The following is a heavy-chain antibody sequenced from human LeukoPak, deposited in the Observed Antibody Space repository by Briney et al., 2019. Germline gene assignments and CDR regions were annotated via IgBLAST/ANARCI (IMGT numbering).Heavy chain of an antibody. CDR3: ARGSRGGGGDCLYVGCPI. CDR1: GYIFITSS. V-gene: IGHV1-69*06. Sequence: ASVKVSCKASGYIFITSSIHWVRQAPGQGLEWMGGIIPIFGTANYAQKFQGRVTITADKSTSTAYMELSSLRSEDTAVYYCARGSRGGGGDCLYVGCPIWGQGTMVTVSS. J-gene: IGHJ3*02. D-gene: IGHD2-21*02. CDR2: IIPIFGTA.